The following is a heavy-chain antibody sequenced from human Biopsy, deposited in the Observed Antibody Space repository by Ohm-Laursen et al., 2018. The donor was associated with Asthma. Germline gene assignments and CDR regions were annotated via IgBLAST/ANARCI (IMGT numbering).Heavy chain of an antibody. J-gene: IGHJ3*02. CDR2: IYSGGGT. V-gene: IGHV3-53*01. Sequence: SLRHSCAASGFTVSTNGMSWVRQPPGKGLEWVSVIYSGGGTYYADSVQGRVTISRDNSKNTLSLQMNSLRAEDTAVYYCARAYGGSFFSGSFDIWGQGTMVTVSS. D-gene: IGHD4-23*01. CDR3: ARAYGGSFFSGSFDI. CDR1: GFTVSTNG.